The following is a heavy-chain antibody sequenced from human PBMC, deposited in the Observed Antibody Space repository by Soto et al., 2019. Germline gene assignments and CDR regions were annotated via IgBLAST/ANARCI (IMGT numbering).Heavy chain of an antibody. D-gene: IGHD5-12*01. CDR2: ISGSGGST. J-gene: IGHJ4*02. V-gene: IGHV3-23*01. CDR1: GFTFSSYA. Sequence: EVQLLESGGGLVQPGGSLRLSCAASGFTFSSYAMSWVRQAPGKGLEWVSAISGSGGSTYYADSVKGRFTISRDNSKNTLYLQMNSLRAEDTAVYYCAKKIEMATIKAPYFDYWGQGTLVTVSS. CDR3: AKKIEMATIKAPYFDY.